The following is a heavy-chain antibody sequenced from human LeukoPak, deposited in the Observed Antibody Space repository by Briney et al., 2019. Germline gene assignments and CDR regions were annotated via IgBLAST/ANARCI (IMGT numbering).Heavy chain of an antibody. CDR1: GYTLTELS. J-gene: IGHJ6*03. CDR3: ARGDCTNGVCYDYYYYYMDV. D-gene: IGHD2-8*01. V-gene: IGHV1-24*01. CDR2: FDPEDGET. Sequence: ASVKVSCKVSGYTLTELSMHWVRQAPGKGLEWMGSFDPEDGETIYAPNFPGRVTMTEDTSTDTSYMELNSLRSEDTAVYYCARGDCTNGVCYDYYYYYMDVWGKGTTVTVSS.